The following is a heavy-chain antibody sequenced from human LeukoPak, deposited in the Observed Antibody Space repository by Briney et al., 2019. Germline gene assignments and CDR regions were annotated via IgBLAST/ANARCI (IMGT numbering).Heavy chain of an antibody. D-gene: IGHD3-22*01. CDR2: IIPIFGTA. V-gene: IGHV1-69*13. Sequence: SVKVSCKASGGTFSSYAISWVRQAPGQGLEWMGGIIPIFGTANYAQKFQGRVTITADESTSTAYMELSSLRSEDTAVYYCARPTSDYDSSGYYATWGQGTLVTVSS. CDR3: ARPTSDYDSSGYYAT. J-gene: IGHJ4*02. CDR1: GGTFSSYA.